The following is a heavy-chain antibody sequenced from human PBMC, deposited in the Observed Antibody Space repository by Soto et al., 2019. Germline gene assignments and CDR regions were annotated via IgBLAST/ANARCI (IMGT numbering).Heavy chain of an antibody. V-gene: IGHV3-21*04. Sequence: GGSLRLSCAASGFAFSTYSMNWVRQAPGKGPEWVSSISSSSNFKYYADSVKGRFTISRDNAKNSLYLQMTSLRAEDTAVYYCAGRYCTNGVCPFDYWGQGILVTVSS. CDR1: GFAFSTYS. CDR3: AGRYCTNGVCPFDY. J-gene: IGHJ4*02. CDR2: ISSSSNFK. D-gene: IGHD2-8*01.